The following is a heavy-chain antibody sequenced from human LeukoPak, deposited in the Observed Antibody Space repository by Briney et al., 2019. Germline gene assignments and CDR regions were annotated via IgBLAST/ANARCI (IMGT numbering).Heavy chain of an antibody. CDR3: AKGYCSGGSCSRGY. CDR2: IMQDGSVK. V-gene: IGHV3-7*01. CDR1: GFTFSNYW. D-gene: IGHD2-15*01. Sequence: GGSLRLSCAASGFTFSNYWMIWVRQAPGKGLEWVASIMQDGSVKYYVDSVKGRFTISRDNAKNSLYLQMNSLRVEDTAVYYCAKGYCSGGSCSRGYWDQGTLVTVSS. J-gene: IGHJ4*02.